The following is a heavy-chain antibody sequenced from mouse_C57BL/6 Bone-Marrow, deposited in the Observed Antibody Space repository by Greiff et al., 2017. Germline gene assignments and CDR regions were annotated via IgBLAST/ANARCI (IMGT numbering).Heavy chain of an antibody. CDR1: GYTFSSYA. CDR2: IRHGGSDT. CDR3: AMDAYYYGSPYYFDY. V-gene: IGHV5-4*01. Sequence: VQLLQPGADLVKPGASLKLSCKASGYTFSSYAMPWVSQTPGQGLEWVGTIRHGGSDTYYHDNVKGRFTFTVDNAYSTLYMQMSHLKSEDTAMYYCAMDAYYYGSPYYFDYWGQGTTLTVSS. D-gene: IGHD1-1*01. J-gene: IGHJ2*01.